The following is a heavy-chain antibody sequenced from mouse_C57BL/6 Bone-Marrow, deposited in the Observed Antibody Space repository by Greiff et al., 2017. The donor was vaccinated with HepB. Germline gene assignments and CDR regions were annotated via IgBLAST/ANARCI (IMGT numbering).Heavy chain of an antibody. CDR1: EYEFPSHD. D-gene: IGHD1-1*01. CDR2: INSDGGST. Sequence: EVNVVESGGGLVQPGESLKLSCESNEYEFPSHDMSWVRKTPEKRLELVAAINSDGGSTYYPDTMERRFIISRDNTKKTLYLQMSSLRSEDTALYYCARHGPYYGSSPYWYFDVWGTGTTVTVSS. V-gene: IGHV5-2*01. J-gene: IGHJ1*03. CDR3: ARHGPYYGSSPYWYFDV.